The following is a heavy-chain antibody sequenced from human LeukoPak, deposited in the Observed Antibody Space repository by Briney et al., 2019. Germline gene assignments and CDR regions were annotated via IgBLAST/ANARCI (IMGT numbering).Heavy chain of an antibody. V-gene: IGHV1-69*13. CDR1: GGTFSSYA. D-gene: IGHD5-18*01. CDR2: SIPIFGTS. Sequence: VSAVKVSCKASGGTFSSYAISWVRQAPGQGLEWMGGSIPIFGTSNYGHKFQGRVTITADVSTSTAYMELSSLRSEDRAVDYCARERRVVDKAMVHYFDYWGQGTLVTVSS. CDR3: ARERRVVDKAMVHYFDY. J-gene: IGHJ4*02.